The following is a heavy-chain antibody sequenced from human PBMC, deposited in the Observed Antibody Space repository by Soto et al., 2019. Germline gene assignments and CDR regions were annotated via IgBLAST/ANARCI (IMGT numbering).Heavy chain of an antibody. CDR2: ISSSSSYI. CDR3: ARDSRGWAFDY. V-gene: IGHV3-21*01. CDR1: GFTVNTNY. J-gene: IGHJ4*02. Sequence: GGSLRLSCAASGFTVNTNYLNWVRQAPGKGLEWVSSISSSSSYIYYADSVKGRFTISRDNAKNSLYLQMNSLRAEDTAVYYCARDSRGWAFDYWGQGTLVTVSS. D-gene: IGHD6-19*01.